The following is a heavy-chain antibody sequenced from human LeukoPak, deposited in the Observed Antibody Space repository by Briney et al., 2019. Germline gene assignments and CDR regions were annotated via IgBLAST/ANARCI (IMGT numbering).Heavy chain of an antibody. CDR3: ARDRGWLQSDY. Sequence: GGSLRLSCAASGFTFSSYSMNWVRQAPGKGLEWVADINQDGSQKYYRDSVKGRFTISRDNAKNSLYLEMNSMSAEDTAVYYCARDRGWLQSDYWGQGALVTVSS. V-gene: IGHV3-7*03. CDR1: GFTFSSYS. J-gene: IGHJ4*02. D-gene: IGHD5-24*01. CDR2: INQDGSQK.